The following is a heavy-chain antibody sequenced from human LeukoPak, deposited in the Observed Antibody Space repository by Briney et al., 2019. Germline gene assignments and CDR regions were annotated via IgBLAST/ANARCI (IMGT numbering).Heavy chain of an antibody. CDR3: ARDALTTADAFDI. D-gene: IGHD4/OR15-4a*01. J-gene: IGHJ3*02. CDR1: GFTFSSYG. CDR2: IWYDGSNK. Sequence: GGSLRLSCAASGFTFSSYGMHWVRQAPGKGLEWVAVIWYDGSNKYYADSVKGRFTISRDNSKNTLYLQMNSLRAEDTAMYYCARDALTTADAFDIWGQGTMVTVSS. V-gene: IGHV3-33*01.